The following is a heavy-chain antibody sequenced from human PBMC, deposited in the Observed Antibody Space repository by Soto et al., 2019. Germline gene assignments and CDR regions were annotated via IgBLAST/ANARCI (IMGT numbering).Heavy chain of an antibody. CDR3: ARRSGTTIFDF. J-gene: IGHJ4*02. CDR2: IRVYSGDT. D-gene: IGHD1-1*01. Sequence: QVQLVQSGAEVKKSGASVKVSCKASGYTFSNYGISWGRQAPGQGLEWMGWIRVYSGDTHYAQNFRGRVTMTADTSTTTAYMDLSNLTSDATAVYFCARRSGTTIFDFWGPGTLVTVSS. V-gene: IGHV1-18*04. CDR1: GYTFSNYG.